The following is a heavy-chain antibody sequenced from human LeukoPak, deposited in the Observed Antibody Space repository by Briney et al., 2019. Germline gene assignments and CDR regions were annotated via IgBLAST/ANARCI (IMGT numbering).Heavy chain of an antibody. V-gene: IGHV3-23*01. Sequence: QPGGSLRLSCAASGFTFSSYAMSWVRQAPGKGLEWVSAISGSGGSTYYADSVKGRFTISRDNSKNTLYPQMNSLRAEDTAVYYCATGYSSSWYSYYYYYGMDVWGQGTTVTVSS. CDR3: ATGYSSSWYSYYYYYGMDV. CDR2: ISGSGGST. J-gene: IGHJ6*02. D-gene: IGHD6-13*01. CDR1: GFTFSSYA.